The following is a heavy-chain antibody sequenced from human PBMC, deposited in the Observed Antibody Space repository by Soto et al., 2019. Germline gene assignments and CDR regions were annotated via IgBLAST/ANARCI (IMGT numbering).Heavy chain of an antibody. D-gene: IGHD2-8*01. Sequence: GGSLRLSCAASGFTFSSHEMNWVRQAPGKGLEWVSYISGSGVTTYYADSVRGRFIVSRDNAQESLFLQMNSLRVEDTAIYYCARGGVYWGQGTLVTVSS. CDR1: GFTFSSHE. CDR3: ARGGVY. CDR2: ISGSGVTT. J-gene: IGHJ4*02. V-gene: IGHV3-48*03.